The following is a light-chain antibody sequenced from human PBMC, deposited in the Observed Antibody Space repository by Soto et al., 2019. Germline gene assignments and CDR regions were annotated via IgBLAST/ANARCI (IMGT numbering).Light chain of an antibody. CDR2: AAS. CDR1: QSVSSNY. Sequence: EIVLTQSPGTLSLSPGERATLSCRASQSVSSNYLAWFQQKPGQAPRLLIYAASSRATGIPDRFSGSGSGTDFTLTISRLEPEDFAVYYCQQYGSSPQTFGQGTKEDNK. V-gene: IGKV3-20*01. J-gene: IGKJ1*01. CDR3: QQYGSSPQT.